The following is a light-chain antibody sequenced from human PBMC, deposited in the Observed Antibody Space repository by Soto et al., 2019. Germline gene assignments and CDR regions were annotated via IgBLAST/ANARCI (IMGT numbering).Light chain of an antibody. CDR3: QSYDSSLSGVV. CDR2: GNS. V-gene: IGLV1-40*01. J-gene: IGLJ2*01. CDR1: SSNIGAGYD. Sequence: QSVLTQPPSVSGAPGQRVTISCTGSSSNIGAGYDVQWYQQLPGTAPKLIIYGNSNRPSGVPDRFSGSKSGTSASLAITGLQAEDEADYYCQSYDSSLSGVVFGGGTKLTV.